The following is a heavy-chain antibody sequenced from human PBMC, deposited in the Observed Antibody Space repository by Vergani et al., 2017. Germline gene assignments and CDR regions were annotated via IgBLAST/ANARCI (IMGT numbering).Heavy chain of an antibody. CDR2: INHSGST. D-gene: IGHD3-3*01. Sequence: QVQLQQWGAGLLKPSETLSLTCAVYGGSFSGYYWSWIRQPPGKGLEWIGEINHSGSTNYNPSLKSRVTISVDTSKNQFSLKLSSVTAADTAVYYCARGLFEFWSGYHPPDYWGQGTLVTVSS. CDR1: GGSFSGYY. J-gene: IGHJ4*02. V-gene: IGHV4-34*01. CDR3: ARGLFEFWSGYHPPDY.